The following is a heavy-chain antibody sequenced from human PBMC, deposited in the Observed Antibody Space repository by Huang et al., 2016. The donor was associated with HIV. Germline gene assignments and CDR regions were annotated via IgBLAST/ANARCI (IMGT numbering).Heavy chain of an antibody. V-gene: IGHV5-51*01. CDR3: ARWMSSGSYYYFDF. Sequence: ELQLVQSGAEVKKPGESLKISCKCSENNFNTYWIGWVRQMPGKGLECMGCIHPGDSAPRYSPSFRGQVTFSADKSINTAYLQWTYLKASDTAMYYCARWMSSGSYYYFDFWGQGTLVTVSS. D-gene: IGHD1-26*01. CDR2: IHPGDSAP. J-gene: IGHJ4*02. CDR1: ENNFNTYW.